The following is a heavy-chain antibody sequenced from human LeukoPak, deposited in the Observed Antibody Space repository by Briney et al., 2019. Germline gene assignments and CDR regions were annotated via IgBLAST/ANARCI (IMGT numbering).Heavy chain of an antibody. CDR2: INPNSGGT. V-gene: IGHV1-2*02. CDR1: GYTFTSYY. J-gene: IGHJ3*02. Sequence: ASVKVSCKASGYTFTSYYMHWVRQAPGQGLEWMGWINPNSGGTHYAQKFQGRVTMTSDTSISTAYMELSRLRSDDTAVYYCARQRGGQYEDAFDIWGQGTVVTVSS. CDR3: ARQRGGQYEDAFDI. D-gene: IGHD2-8*01.